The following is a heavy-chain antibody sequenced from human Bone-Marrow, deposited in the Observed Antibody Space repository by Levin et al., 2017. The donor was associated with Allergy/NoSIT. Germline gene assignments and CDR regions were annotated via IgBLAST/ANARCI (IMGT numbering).Heavy chain of an antibody. CDR1: GFTFSSYR. J-gene: IGHJ4*02. Sequence: GGSLRLSCAASGFTFSSYRIHWVRQAPGKGLVWVSRIYGDGSSITYADSVKGRFTISRDNAKNTVYLQMNSLRAEDTAVYYCIRENVWSADYWGQGTLVTVSS. CDR3: IRENVWSADY. V-gene: IGHV3-74*01. CDR2: IYGDGSSI. D-gene: IGHD3-3*01.